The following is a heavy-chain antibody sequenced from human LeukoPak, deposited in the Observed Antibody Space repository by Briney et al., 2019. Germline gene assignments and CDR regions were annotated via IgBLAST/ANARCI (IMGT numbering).Heavy chain of an antibody. CDR2: IKSKTDGGTT. D-gene: IGHD6-19*01. CDR3: TTDRKQWLVNDY. J-gene: IGHJ4*02. V-gene: IGHV3-15*01. Sequence: GGSLRLSCAASGFTFSNAWMSWVRQAPGKGLEWVSRIKSKTDGGTTDYAAPVKGRFTISRDDSKNTLYLQMNSLKTEDTAVYYCTTDRKQWLVNDYWGQGTLVTVSS. CDR1: GFTFSNAW.